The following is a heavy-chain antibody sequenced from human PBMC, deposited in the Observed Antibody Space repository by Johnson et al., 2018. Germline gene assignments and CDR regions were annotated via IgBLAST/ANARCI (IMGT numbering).Heavy chain of an antibody. D-gene: IGHD6-6*01. Sequence: EVQLLETGGGLVQPGGSLRLSCAASGFIFRSHWMSWVRQAPGKGLEWVANIKQDASEKYYVDSVKGRFTISRDKAKKSLYLQMNSLRAEDTAVYYCARDQTMAAPLIIMDVWGRGTTVTVSS. CDR3: ARDQTMAAPLIIMDV. J-gene: IGHJ6*03. CDR1: GFIFRSHW. V-gene: IGHV3-7*01. CDR2: IKQDASEK.